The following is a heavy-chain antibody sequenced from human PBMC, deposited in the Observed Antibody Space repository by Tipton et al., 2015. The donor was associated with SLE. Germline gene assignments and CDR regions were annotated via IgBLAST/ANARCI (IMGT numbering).Heavy chain of an antibody. CDR1: GFTFSSYA. Sequence: SLRLSCAASGFTFSSYAMSWVRQAPGKGLEWVSAISGSGGSTYYADSVKGRFTISRDNSNNTLYLQMNSLRVEDTAVYYCAKVGGGVYSGSSGHLFDYWGQGTLVTVSS. V-gene: IGHV3-23*01. CDR2: ISGSGGST. CDR3: AKVGGGVYSGSSGHLFDY. J-gene: IGHJ4*02. D-gene: IGHD6-6*01.